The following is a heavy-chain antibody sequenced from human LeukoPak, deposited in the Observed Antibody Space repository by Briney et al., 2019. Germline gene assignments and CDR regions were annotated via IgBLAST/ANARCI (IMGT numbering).Heavy chain of an antibody. CDR2: IDPSSTYI. CDR3: TRGGCGGGNCYSGTGWFES. J-gene: IGHJ5*01. CDR1: RFTFSSYT. V-gene: IGHV3-21*01. Sequence: GGSLRLSCSASRFTFSSYTMNWVRQAPGKGLEWVSSIDPSSTYIYYADSVKGRFTISRDNAQNSLYLQMNSLRAEDTAVYYCTRGGCGGGNCYSGTGWFESWGQGALVIVST. D-gene: IGHD2-21*02.